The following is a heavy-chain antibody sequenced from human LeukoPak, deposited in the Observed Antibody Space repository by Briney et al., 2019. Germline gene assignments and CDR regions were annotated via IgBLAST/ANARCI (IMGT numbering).Heavy chain of an antibody. CDR1: GGSISSYY. V-gene: IGHV4-59*08. J-gene: IGHJ4*02. Sequence: SETLSLTCTVSGGSISSYYWSWIRQPPRKGLEWICYVFYSGSINYNPSLKSRVTISIDASKNQFSLKLSSVTAADTAVYYCARLTSGTHPNFDYWGQGTLVTVSS. CDR2: VFYSGSI. CDR3: ARLTSGTHPNFDY. D-gene: IGHD3-10*01.